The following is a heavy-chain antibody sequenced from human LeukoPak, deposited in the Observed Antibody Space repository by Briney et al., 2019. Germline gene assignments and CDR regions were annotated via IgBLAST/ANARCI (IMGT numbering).Heavy chain of an antibody. CDR2: IYHSGST. V-gene: IGHV4-38-2*01. CDR1: GYSISSGNY. Sequence: SETLSLTCAVSGYSISSGNYWGWFRQPPGKGLEWIGSIYHSGSTYYNPSLKSRVTISVDTSKNQFSLKLSSVTAADTAVYYCARHWDGVVIIDYWGQGTLVTVSS. J-gene: IGHJ4*02. D-gene: IGHD3-3*01. CDR3: ARHWDGVVIIDY.